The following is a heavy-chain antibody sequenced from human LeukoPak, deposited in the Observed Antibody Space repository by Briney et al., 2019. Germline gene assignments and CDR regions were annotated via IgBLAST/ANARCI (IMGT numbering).Heavy chain of an antibody. CDR2: MNPKSGNT. CDR3: ARVTGSIDY. V-gene: IGHV1-8*01. CDR1: GYTFTSYD. D-gene: IGHD6-13*01. J-gene: IGHJ4*02. Sequence: GASVKVSCKASGYTFTSYDINWLRQATGQGLEWMGWMNPKSGNTGYAHKFQGRVTITRDTSISTAYMEVSSLRSEDTAVYYCARVTGSIDYWGQGTLVTVSS.